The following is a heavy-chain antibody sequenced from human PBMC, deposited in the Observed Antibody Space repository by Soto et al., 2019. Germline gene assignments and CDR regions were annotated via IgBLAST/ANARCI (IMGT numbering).Heavy chain of an antibody. CDR2: INPNSGGT. V-gene: IGHV1-2*04. D-gene: IGHD3-10*01. J-gene: IGHJ6*02. CDR1: GYTFTGYY. Sequence: GASVKVSCKASGYTFTGYYMHWVRQAPGQGLEWMGWINPNSGGTNYAQKFQGWVTMTRDTSISTAYMELSRLRSDDTAVYYCARAMRQAPYAPGGYYGSGRYYYYGMDVWGQGTTVTVS. CDR3: ARAMRQAPYAPGGYYGSGRYYYYGMDV.